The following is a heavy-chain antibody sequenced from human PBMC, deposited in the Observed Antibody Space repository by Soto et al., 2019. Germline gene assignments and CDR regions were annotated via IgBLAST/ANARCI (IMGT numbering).Heavy chain of an antibody. V-gene: IGHV1-69*06. CDR1: GGTFSSYA. D-gene: IGHD1-1*01. CDR2: IIPIFGTA. CDR3: ARGGLGYNWNDGAFDI. J-gene: IGHJ3*02. Sequence: SVKVSCKASGGTFSSYATSWVRQAPGQGLEWMGGIIPIFGTANYAQKFQGRVTITADKSTSTAYMELSSLRSEDTAVYYCARGGLGYNWNDGAFDIWGQGTMVTVSS.